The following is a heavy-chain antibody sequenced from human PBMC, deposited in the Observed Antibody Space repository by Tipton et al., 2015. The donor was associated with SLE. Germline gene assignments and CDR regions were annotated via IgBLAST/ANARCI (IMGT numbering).Heavy chain of an antibody. D-gene: IGHD3-3*01. CDR3: ARDTAYDFWSEESYYYGMDV. CDR1: GGSISSYY. J-gene: IGHJ6*02. V-gene: IGHV4-59*01. CDR2: IYYSGST. Sequence: TLSLTCTVSGGSISSYYWSWIRQPPGKGLEWIGYIYYSGSTNYNPSLKSRVTISVDTSKNQFSLKLSSVTAADTAVYYCARDTAYDFWSEESYYYGMDVWGQGTTVTVSS.